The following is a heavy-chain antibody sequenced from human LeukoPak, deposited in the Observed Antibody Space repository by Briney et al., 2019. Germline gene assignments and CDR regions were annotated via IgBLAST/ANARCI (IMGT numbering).Heavy chain of an antibody. CDR3: ARDGRFEAFDI. CDR2: ISYDGSNK. V-gene: IGHV3-30-3*01. D-gene: IGHD3-3*01. J-gene: IGHJ3*02. CDR1: GFTFSSYA. Sequence: PGGSLRLSCAASGFTFSSYAMHWVRQAPGKGLEWVAVISYDGSNKYYADSVKGRFTISRDNSKNTLYLQMNSLRAEDTAVYYCARDGRFEAFDIWGQGTMVTASS.